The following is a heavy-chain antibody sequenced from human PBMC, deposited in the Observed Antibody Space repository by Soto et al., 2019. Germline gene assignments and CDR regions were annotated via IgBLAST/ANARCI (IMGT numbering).Heavy chain of an antibody. CDR1: GGSISSYY. V-gene: IGHV4-59*08. Sequence: QVQLQESGPGLVKPSETLSLTCTVSGGSISSYYWSWIRQPPGKGLEWIGYIYYSGSTNYNPSPKSRVTISVDTSKNQFSLKLSSVTAADTAVYYCASTRMIVAHFDYWGQGTLVTVSS. D-gene: IGHD3-22*01. J-gene: IGHJ4*02. CDR2: IYYSGST. CDR3: ASTRMIVAHFDY.